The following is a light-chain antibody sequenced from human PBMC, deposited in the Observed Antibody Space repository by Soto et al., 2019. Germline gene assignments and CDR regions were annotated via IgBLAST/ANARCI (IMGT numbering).Light chain of an antibody. J-gene: IGLJ1*01. CDR3: QSYDSSLSGYD. V-gene: IGLV1-40*01. CDR1: SANMGAAYN. CDR2: GNN. Sequence: QSVLTQPPSVSGAPGQRVTISCTGSSANMGAAYNVYWYQHLPGTAPKLLIYGNNNRPSGVPARFSGSQSGTSASLAIAGPQAADEGDYYCQSYDSSLSGYDFGTGTKVTVL.